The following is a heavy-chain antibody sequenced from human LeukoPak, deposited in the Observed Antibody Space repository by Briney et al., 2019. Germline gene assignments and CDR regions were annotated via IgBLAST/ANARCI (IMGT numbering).Heavy chain of an antibody. J-gene: IGHJ5*02. V-gene: IGHV5-51*01. D-gene: IGHD3-3*01. Sequence: GESLKISCKGSGYSFTSYWIGWVRQMPGKGLEWMGIIYPGDSDTRYSPSFQGQVTISADKSISTAYLQWSSLKASGTAMYYCARSTYYDFWSGYYDYNWFDTWGQGTLVTVSS. CDR3: ARSTYYDFWSGYYDYNWFDT. CDR2: IYPGDSDT. CDR1: GYSFTSYW.